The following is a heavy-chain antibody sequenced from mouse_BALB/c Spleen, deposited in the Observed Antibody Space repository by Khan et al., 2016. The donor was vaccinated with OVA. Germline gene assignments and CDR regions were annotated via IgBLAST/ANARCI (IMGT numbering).Heavy chain of an antibody. J-gene: IGHJ4*01. CDR2: INTYTGEP. D-gene: IGHD2-12*01. Sequence: QIQLVQSGPEVKKPGETVKISCKASGHTFTKFGMNWVKQAPGKGLKWMGWINTYTGEPTYADDFNGRFAFSWETSASTAYLQINNLKNEDTATXYCGSPPFFTYVLDNWGQGTSVTVSS. CDR1: GHTFTKFG. CDR3: GSPPFFTYVLDN. V-gene: IGHV9-3-1*01.